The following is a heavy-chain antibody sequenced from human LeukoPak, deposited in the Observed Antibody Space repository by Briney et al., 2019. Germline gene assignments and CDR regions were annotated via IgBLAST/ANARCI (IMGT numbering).Heavy chain of an antibody. CDR2: INHSGST. Sequence: SETLSLTCAVYGGSFSDYYWSWIRQPPGKGLEWIGEINHSGSTNYNPSLKSRVTISVDTSKNQFSLKLSSVTAADTAVYYCARGITLVIRNWFDPWGQGTLVTVSS. V-gene: IGHV4-34*01. D-gene: IGHD3-22*01. CDR3: ARGITLVIRNWFDP. CDR1: GGSFSDYY. J-gene: IGHJ5*02.